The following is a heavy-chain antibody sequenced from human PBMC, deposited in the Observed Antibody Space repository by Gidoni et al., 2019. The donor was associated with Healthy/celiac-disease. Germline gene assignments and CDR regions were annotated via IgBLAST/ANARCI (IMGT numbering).Heavy chain of an antibody. J-gene: IGHJ4*02. Sequence: QVQLQQWGAGLLKPSETLSLTCAVYGGSFSCYYWSWIRQPPGKGLEWIGEINHSGSTNYNPSLKSRVTISVDTSKNQFSLKLSSVTAADTAVYYCARRAYYYDSSGYYQHYFDYWGQGTLVTVSS. D-gene: IGHD3-22*01. CDR3: ARRAYYYDSSGYYQHYFDY. V-gene: IGHV4-34*01. CDR1: GGSFSCYY. CDR2: INHSGST.